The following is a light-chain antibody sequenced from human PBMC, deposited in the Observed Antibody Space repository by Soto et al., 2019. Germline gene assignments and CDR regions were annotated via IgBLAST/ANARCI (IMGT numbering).Light chain of an antibody. CDR3: QSYDISLCVYV. CDR2: GNS. J-gene: IGLJ1*01. V-gene: IGLV1-40*01. CDR1: SSNIGAGYD. Sequence: QSVLTQPPSVSGAPGQRVTISCTGSSSNIGAGYDVHWYQQLPGTAPKLLIYGNSNRPSGVPDRFAGSKSGTSASLAITWLQAEDDASYYYQSYDISLCVYVCGTGTKLTVL.